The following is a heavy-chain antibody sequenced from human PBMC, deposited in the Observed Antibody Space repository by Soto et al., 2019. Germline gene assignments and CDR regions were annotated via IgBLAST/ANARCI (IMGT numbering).Heavy chain of an antibody. D-gene: IGHD2-21*02. CDR3: ARTYCGGDCYAYYYYYGMDV. CDR1: GGSISSSSYY. CDR2: IYYSGST. V-gene: IGHV4-39*01. Sequence: SETLSLTCTVSGGSISSSSYYWGWIRQPPGKGLEWIGSIYYSGSTYYNPSLKSRVTISVDTSKNQFSLKLSSVTAADTAVYYCARTYCGGDCYAYYYYYGMDVWDQGTTVTVSS. J-gene: IGHJ6*02.